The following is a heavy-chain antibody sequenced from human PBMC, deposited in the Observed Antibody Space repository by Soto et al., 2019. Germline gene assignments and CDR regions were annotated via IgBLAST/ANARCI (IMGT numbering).Heavy chain of an antibody. J-gene: IGHJ4*02. V-gene: IGHV1-18*01. CDR2: INVYNGKT. Sequence: QVQLVQSGGEVAKPGASVKVSCKASGYTFTNYGINWVRQAPGLGLEWMGWINVYNGKTNYAQKCQARVTMTTDTSTNSVYMELRSLRSDDTAVYYCARGPDPTYFDYWGQGTLVIVSS. CDR3: ARGPDPTYFDY. CDR1: GYTFTNYG.